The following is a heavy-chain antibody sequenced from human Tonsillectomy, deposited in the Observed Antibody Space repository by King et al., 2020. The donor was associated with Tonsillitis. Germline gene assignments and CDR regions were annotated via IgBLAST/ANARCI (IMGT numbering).Heavy chain of an antibody. J-gene: IGHJ6*03. V-gene: IGHV3-30*01. CDR1: GFTFSTYA. Sequence: VQLVESGGGVVQSGRSLRLSCAASGFTFSTYAIHWVRQAPGKGLEWVAVISYDGNNKYYADSVKGRFTISRDNSKNTLYLQMNSLRAEDTAVYYCARVGGDCSSTSCYGNYYYYMDVWGKGTTVTVSS. CDR3: ARVGGDCSSTSCYGNYYYYMDV. CDR2: ISYDGNNK. D-gene: IGHD2-2*01.